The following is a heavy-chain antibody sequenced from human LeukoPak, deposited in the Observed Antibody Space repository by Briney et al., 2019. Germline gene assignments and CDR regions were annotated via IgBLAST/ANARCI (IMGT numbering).Heavy chain of an antibody. V-gene: IGHV1-69*13. D-gene: IGHD3-3*01. CDR1: GGTFSSYA. J-gene: IGHJ4*02. CDR2: IIPIFGTA. CDR3: ASPTIFGVVIENDY. Sequence: ASVKVSCKASGGTFSSYAISWVRQAPGQGLEWMGGIIPIFGTANYAQKFQGRVTITADESTSTAYMELSSLRSEDTAVYYCASPTIFGVVIENDYWGQGTLVTVSS.